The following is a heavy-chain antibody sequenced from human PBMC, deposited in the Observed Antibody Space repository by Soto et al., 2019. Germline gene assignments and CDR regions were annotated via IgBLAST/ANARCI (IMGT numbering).Heavy chain of an antibody. V-gene: IGHV3-30-3*01. Sequence: QVQLVESGGGVVQPGRSLRLSCAASGFTFSSYAMHWVRQAPGKGLERVAVISYDGSNKYYADSVKGRFTISRDNSKNTVYLQMNSRRAEDTAVYYCARAVAGNYFDCWGQGTLVTVSS. J-gene: IGHJ4*02. CDR1: GFTFSSYA. CDR2: ISYDGSNK. CDR3: ARAVAGNYFDC.